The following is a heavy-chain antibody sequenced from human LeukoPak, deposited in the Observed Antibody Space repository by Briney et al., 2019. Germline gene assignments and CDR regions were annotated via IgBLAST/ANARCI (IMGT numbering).Heavy chain of an antibody. CDR3: ASPKSYDFWRPDAFDI. D-gene: IGHD3-3*01. CDR2: IYYSGST. CDR1: GGSISSSSYY. Sequence: PSEILSLTCTVSGGSISSSSYYWGWIRQPPGKGLEWIGSIYYSGSTYYNPSLKSRVTISVDTSKNQFSLKLSSVTAADTAVYYCASPKSYDFWRPDAFDIWGQGTMVTVSP. V-gene: IGHV4-39*01. J-gene: IGHJ3*02.